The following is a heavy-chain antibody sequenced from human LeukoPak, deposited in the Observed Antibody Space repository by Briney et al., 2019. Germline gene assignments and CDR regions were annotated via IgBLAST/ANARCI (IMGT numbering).Heavy chain of an antibody. V-gene: IGHV1-69*13. J-gene: IGHJ4*02. CDR3: ATQTGTLRSPTYYFDY. Sequence: SVKVSCKASGYTFTSYAISWVRQAPGQGLEWMGGIIPIFGTANYAQKFQGRVTITADESTSTAYMELSSLRSEDTAVYYCATQTGTLRSPTYYFDYWGQGTLVTVSS. CDR1: GYTFTSYA. D-gene: IGHD1-1*01. CDR2: IIPIFGTA.